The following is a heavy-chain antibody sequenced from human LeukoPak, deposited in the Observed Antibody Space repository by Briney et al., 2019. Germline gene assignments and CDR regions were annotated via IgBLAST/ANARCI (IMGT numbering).Heavy chain of an antibody. V-gene: IGHV6-1*01. D-gene: IGHD3-10*01. CDR3: PSENTLVRGTRNPFDY. CDR2: TRYRSKRYC. J-gene: IGHJ4*02. Sequence: SRTLSLSCAVAGDSGSSNDAACNWIRQSLSRGLEWLGRTRYRSKRYCDSAESVKGRITINPDTSKNQFSLQLNSVTPEDTAVYYCPSENTLVRGTRNPFDYWGRGTLVTVSS. CDR1: GDSGSSNDAA.